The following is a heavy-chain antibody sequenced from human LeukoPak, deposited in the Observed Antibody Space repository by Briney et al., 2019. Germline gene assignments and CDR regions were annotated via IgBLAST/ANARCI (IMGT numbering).Heavy chain of an antibody. V-gene: IGHV3-7*01. CDR1: GFTFSRYL. Sequence: GGSLRLSCAASGFTFSRYLMSWVRQAPGKGLEWVANIKQDGSEKYYVDSVKGRFTISRDNAKKSLYLRMHSLRADDTAVYYCARFSPYDFWGGYPSYYFDYWGQGTLVTVSS. CDR2: IKQDGSEK. D-gene: IGHD3-3*01. CDR3: ARFSPYDFWGGYPSYYFDY. J-gene: IGHJ4*02.